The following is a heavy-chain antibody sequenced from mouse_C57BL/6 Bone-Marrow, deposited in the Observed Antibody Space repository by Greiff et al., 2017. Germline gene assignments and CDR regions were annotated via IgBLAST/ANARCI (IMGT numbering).Heavy chain of an antibody. J-gene: IGHJ2*01. CDR2: INPSSGYT. Sequence: VKLQESGAELAKPGASVKLSCKASGYTFTSYWMHWVKQRPGQGLEWIGYINPSSGYTKYNQKFKDKAPLTADKSSSTAYMQLSSLTYEDSAVYYCARRYGQPYYFDYWGQGTTLTVSS. D-gene: IGHD1-2*01. V-gene: IGHV1-7*01. CDR3: ARRYGQPYYFDY. CDR1: GYTFTSYW.